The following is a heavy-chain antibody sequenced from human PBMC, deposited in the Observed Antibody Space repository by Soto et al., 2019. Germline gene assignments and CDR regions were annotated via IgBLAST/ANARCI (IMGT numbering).Heavy chain of an antibody. CDR2: INSDGSST. J-gene: IGHJ5*02. V-gene: IGHV3-74*01. CDR1: GFTFSSYW. D-gene: IGHD3-3*01. Sequence: EVQLVESGGGLVQPGGSLRLSCAASGFTFSSYWMHWVRQAPGKGLVWVSRINSDGSSTSYADSVKGRFTISRDNAKNTLYLQMNSLRAEDTAVYYCARGLAYYDFWSGYSNNWFDPWGQGTLVTVSS. CDR3: ARGLAYYDFWSGYSNNWFDP.